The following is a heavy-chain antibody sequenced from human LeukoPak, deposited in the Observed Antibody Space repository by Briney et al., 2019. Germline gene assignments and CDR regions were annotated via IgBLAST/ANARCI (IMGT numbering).Heavy chain of an antibody. CDR3: ARDSVRRVVVAATRGELDY. D-gene: IGHD2-15*01. Sequence: GASVKVSCKASGYSFTSYSMHWVRQAPGQGLEWMGIINPSGVTTYAQKFQGRVTVTRDTSTSTVYMELSSLRSEDTAVYYCARDSVRRVVVAATRGELDYWGQGTLVTVPS. V-gene: IGHV1-46*01. CDR1: GYSFTSYS. CDR2: INPSGVT. J-gene: IGHJ4*02.